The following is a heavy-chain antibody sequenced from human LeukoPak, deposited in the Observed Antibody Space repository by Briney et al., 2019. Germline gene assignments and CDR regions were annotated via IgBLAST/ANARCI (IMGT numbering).Heavy chain of an antibody. CDR2: MNPNSGNT. CDR3: ARGTSYSSGEVHY. J-gene: IGHJ4*02. V-gene: IGHV1-8*03. Sequence: ASVKVSCKASGYTFTSYDINWLRQATAQGLEWMGWMNPNSGNTGYAQKFQGRVTITRNTSISTAYMELSSLRSEDTAVYYCARGTSYSSGEVHYWGQGTLVTVSS. CDR1: GYTFTSYD. D-gene: IGHD6-19*01.